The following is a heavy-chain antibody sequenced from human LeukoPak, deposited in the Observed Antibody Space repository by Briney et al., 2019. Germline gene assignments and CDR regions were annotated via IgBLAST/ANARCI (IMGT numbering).Heavy chain of an antibody. CDR3: ARGKQWLAPDY. V-gene: IGHV3-74*01. D-gene: IGHD6-19*01. Sequence: TGGSLRLSCAASGFTFSSYWMHWVRQAPGKGLVWVSRINSDGSSTSYADSMKGRFTISRDNAKNTLYLQMNSLRAEDTAVYYCARGKQWLAPDYWGQGTLVTVSS. CDR2: INSDGSST. CDR1: GFTFSSYW. J-gene: IGHJ4*02.